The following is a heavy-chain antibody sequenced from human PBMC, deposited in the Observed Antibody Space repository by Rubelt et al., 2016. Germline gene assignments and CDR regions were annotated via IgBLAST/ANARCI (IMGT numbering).Heavy chain of an antibody. Sequence: QVQLQESGPGLVKPSETLSHTCTVSSASIYSYYWGWIRQAPGKGLEWIGHIHSSGISNYSPPLKSRLTISLDPSNNQFALGLTSVTPADSAVYYCARISSGRYQRGVDYWGQGALVTVSS. CDR1: SASIYSYY. CDR2: IHSSGIS. CDR3: ARISSGRYQRGVDY. D-gene: IGHD2-2*01. J-gene: IGHJ4*02. V-gene: IGHV4-4*08.